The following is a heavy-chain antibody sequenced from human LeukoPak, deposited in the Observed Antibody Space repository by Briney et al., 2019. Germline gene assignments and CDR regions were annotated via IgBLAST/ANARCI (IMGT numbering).Heavy chain of an antibody. CDR1: GYTFTAFY. Sequence: ASVKVSCKASGYTFTAFYMHWVRQAPGQGLEWMGRITPNSGDTNFAQKFQGRVTMTRDTSISTAYMELSSLRSDDTAVYYCARGELLVNFDHWGQGTLVTVSS. V-gene: IGHV1-2*06. CDR3: ARGELLVNFDH. CDR2: ITPNSGDT. D-gene: IGHD6-13*01. J-gene: IGHJ4*02.